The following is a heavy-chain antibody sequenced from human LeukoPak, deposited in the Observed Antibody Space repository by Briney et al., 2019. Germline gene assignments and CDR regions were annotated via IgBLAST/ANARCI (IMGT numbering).Heavy chain of an antibody. V-gene: IGHV3-30*18. Sequence: PGGSLRLSCAASGFIFSSYSMHWVRQAPGKGLEWVAVVSTAGTIKYYADSMKGRFTVSRDNSKNTVDLQMNSLRVEDTALYFCVQEFNHDQGFFDIWGRGTLVTVSS. CDR1: GFIFSSYS. CDR2: VSTAGTIK. CDR3: VQEFNHDQGFFDI. J-gene: IGHJ2*01. D-gene: IGHD1-1*01.